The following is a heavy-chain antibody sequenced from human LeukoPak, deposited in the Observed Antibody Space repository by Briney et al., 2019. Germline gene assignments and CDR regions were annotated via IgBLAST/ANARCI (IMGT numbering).Heavy chain of an antibody. CDR3: VRGFGRTGDGGY. CDR2: ISGSGGST. D-gene: IGHD2-15*01. CDR1: GFTFSSYW. J-gene: IGHJ4*02. Sequence: GGSLRLSCAVSGFTFSSYWMHWVRQAPGKGLEWVSAISGSGGSTYYADSVKGRFTISRDNAKNSLYLQVNSLRAEDTAVYYCVRGFGRTGDGGYWGQGTLVTVSS. V-gene: IGHV3-21*01.